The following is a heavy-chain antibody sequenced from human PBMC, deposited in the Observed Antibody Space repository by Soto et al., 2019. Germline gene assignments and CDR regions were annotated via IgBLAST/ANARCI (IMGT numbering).Heavy chain of an antibody. D-gene: IGHD3-10*01. CDR2: INPRVGTT. CDR1: GYTFNTYY. J-gene: IGHJ6*02. CDR3: ARSDGSIHRYYYYGMDV. V-gene: IGHV1-46*02. Sequence: ASVKVSCKASGYTFNTYYMHWVRQAPGQGLEWMGIINPRVGTTDYAQRFQGRVTMTRDTSISTAYLQWSSLKASDTAMYYCARSDGSIHRYYYYGMDVWGQGTTVTVSS.